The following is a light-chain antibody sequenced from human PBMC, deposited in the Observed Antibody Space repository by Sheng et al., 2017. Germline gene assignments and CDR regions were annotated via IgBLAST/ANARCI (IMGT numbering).Light chain of an antibody. CDR1: QDISNF. J-gene: IGKJ4*01. CDR3: QRYDNLPPGSFPT. V-gene: IGKV1-33*01. CDR2: DAS. Sequence: DIQMTQSPSSLSASVGDRVTISCQASQDISNFLNWYRQRPGKAPKLLIYDASNLETGVPSRFSGSGSGTDFTFTISSLQPEDIATYYCQRYDNLPPGSFPTFGGGTRVEIK.